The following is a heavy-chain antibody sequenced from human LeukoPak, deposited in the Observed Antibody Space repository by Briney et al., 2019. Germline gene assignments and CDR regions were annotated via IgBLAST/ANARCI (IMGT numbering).Heavy chain of an antibody. Sequence: SETLSLTCTVSGGSISSYYWSWIRQPPGKGLEWIGDIYYSGSTNYNPSLKSRVTMSVDTSKNQFSLKLSSVTAADTAVYYCATMGLRDYSRWFDLWGQGTLVTVSS. CDR1: GGSISSYY. CDR3: ATMGLRDYSRWFDL. V-gene: IGHV4-59*08. CDR2: IYYSGST. J-gene: IGHJ5*02. D-gene: IGHD2-15*01.